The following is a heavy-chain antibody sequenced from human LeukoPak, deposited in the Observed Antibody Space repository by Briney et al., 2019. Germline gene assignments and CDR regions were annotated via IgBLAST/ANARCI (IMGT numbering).Heavy chain of an antibody. V-gene: IGHV1-58*01. D-gene: IGHD2-2*01. CDR1: GFTFTSSA. Sequence: TSVKVSCKASGFTFTSSAVQWVRQARGQRLAWIGWIVVGSGNTNYAQKFQERVTITRDMSTSTAYMELSSLRSEDTAVYYCAADGSDYCSSTSCRPMAVVGWGQGTLVSVSS. J-gene: IGHJ4*02. CDR3: AADGSDYCSSTSCRPMAVVG. CDR2: IVVGSGNT.